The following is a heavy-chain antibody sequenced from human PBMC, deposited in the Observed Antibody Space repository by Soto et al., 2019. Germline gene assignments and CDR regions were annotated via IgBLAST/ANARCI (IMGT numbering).Heavy chain of an antibody. J-gene: IGHJ6*02. Sequence: QVQLVQSGAEVKKPGSSVKVSCKASGGTFSSYAISWVRQAPGQGLEWMGGIIPIFGTANYAQKFQGRVTITADETTSTAYKELSRLGYEDTVFYYCAPPSTTPDYACWSGYYRRYYYGMDVWGQGTTVTVSS. CDR3: APPSTTPDYACWSGYYRRYYYGMDV. CDR2: IIPIFGTA. V-gene: IGHV1-69*01. D-gene: IGHD3-3*01. CDR1: GGTFSSYA.